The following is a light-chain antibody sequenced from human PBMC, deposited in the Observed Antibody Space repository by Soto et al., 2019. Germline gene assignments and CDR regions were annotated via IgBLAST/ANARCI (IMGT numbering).Light chain of an antibody. J-gene: IGLJ1*01. Sequence: QSALTQPASVSGSPGQSITISCTGTSSDVGDYNYVSWYQQHPGRAPKLMIYEVSNRPSGVSNRFSGSKSGNTASLTISGLQAEDEADYYCSSYTSINTLRYVFGSGTKLTVL. CDR3: SSYTSINTLRYV. CDR1: SSDVGDYNY. CDR2: EVS. V-gene: IGLV2-14*01.